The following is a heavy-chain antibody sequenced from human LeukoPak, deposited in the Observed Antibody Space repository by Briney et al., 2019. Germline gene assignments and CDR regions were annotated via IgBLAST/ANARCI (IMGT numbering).Heavy chain of an antibody. CDR3: ARDQDYVWGSYRGSGYFDY. Sequence: SETLSLTCTVSGGSISSYYWSWIRQPPGKGMEWIGYIYYSGSTNYNPSLKSRVTISVDTSKNQFSLKLSSVTAADTAVYYCARDQDYVWGSYRGSGYFDYWGQGTLVTVSS. D-gene: IGHD3-16*02. V-gene: IGHV4-59*01. CDR1: GGSISSYY. J-gene: IGHJ4*02. CDR2: IYYSGST.